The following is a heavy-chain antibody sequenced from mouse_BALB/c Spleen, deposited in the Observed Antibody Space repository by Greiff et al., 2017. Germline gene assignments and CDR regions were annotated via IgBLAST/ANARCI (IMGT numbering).Heavy chain of an antibody. J-gene: IGHJ4*01. CDR2: INPYNDGT. V-gene: IGHV1-14*01. Sequence: EVQLQQSGPELVKPGASVKMSCKASGYTFTSYVMHWVKQKPGQGLEWIGYINPYNDGTKYNEKFKGKATLTSDKSSSTAYMELSSLTSEDSAVYYCARVIPMYYYAMDYCGQGTSVTVSS. CDR1: GYTFTSYV. D-gene: IGHD2-4*01. CDR3: ARVIPMYYYAMDY.